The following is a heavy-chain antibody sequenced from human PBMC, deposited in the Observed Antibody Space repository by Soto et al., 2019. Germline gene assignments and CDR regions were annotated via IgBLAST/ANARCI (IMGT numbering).Heavy chain of an antibody. CDR2: IYYSGST. Sequence: PSETLSLTCTVSGDSISSYYWSWIRQPPGKGLEWIGYIYYSGSTNYNPSLKSRVTISVDTSKNQFSLKLSSVTAADTAVYYCASLRGVYSSSEGFDYWGQGTLVTVSS. CDR1: GDSISSYY. V-gene: IGHV4-59*12. CDR3: ASLRGVYSSSEGFDY. J-gene: IGHJ4*02. D-gene: IGHD6-6*01.